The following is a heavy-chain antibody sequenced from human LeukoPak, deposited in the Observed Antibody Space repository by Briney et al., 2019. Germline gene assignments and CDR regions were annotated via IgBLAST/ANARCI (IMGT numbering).Heavy chain of an antibody. J-gene: IGHJ4*02. CDR2: INHSGST. Sequence: PSETLTFTCAAYGGSFSGYYWCWLRQPAGKRLERIGVINHSGSTNYNPPLKSRVTISADTSINTSSLQLSTLTAADTAVYYCAKGRGLSMWGQGNLVTVSS. CDR1: GGSFSGYY. D-gene: IGHD2-8*01. CDR3: AKGRGLSM. V-gene: IGHV4-34*01.